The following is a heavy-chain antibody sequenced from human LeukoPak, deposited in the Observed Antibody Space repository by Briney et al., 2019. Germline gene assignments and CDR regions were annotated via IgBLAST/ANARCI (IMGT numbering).Heavy chain of an antibody. J-gene: IGHJ3*02. V-gene: IGHV3-49*03. CDR3: TRARSPGSQWELQAFDI. CDR1: GFTFGDYA. Sequence: PGGSLRLSCTASGFTFGDYAMSWFRQAPGKGLEWVGFIRSKAYGGTTEYAASVKGRFTISRDDSKSIAYLQMNSLKTEDTAVYYCTRARSPGSQWELQAFDIWGQGTMVTVSS. CDR2: IRSKAYGGTT. D-gene: IGHD1-26*01.